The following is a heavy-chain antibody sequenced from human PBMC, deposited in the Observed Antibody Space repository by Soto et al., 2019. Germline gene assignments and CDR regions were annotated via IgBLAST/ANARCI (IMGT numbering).Heavy chain of an antibody. J-gene: IGHJ5*01. Sequence: SETLSLTCTVSGDSISSGGYYWSWIRQHPGEGLEWIGCIYYTGITYYNPSLKSRVKLFVDTSRNQFSLRLSSVTAADTALYYCARAQGGSGKKWLDFWGQGILVTV. CDR1: GDSISSGGYY. D-gene: IGHD3-10*01. CDR2: IYYTGIT. V-gene: IGHV4-31*03. CDR3: ARAQGGSGKKWLDF.